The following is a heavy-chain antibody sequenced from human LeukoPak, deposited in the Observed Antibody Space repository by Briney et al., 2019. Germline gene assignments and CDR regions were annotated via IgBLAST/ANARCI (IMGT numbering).Heavy chain of an antibody. CDR3: ARVVTTYNWFDP. J-gene: IGHJ5*02. V-gene: IGHV4-59*01. CDR2: IYYSGST. Sequence: SSETLSLTCTVSAGSIRNYYWTWIRQPPGRGLEWIGYIYYSGSTNYNPSLKSRVTTSVDTSKNQFSLKLSSVTVADTAVYYCARVVTTYNWFDPWGQGTLVTVSS. D-gene: IGHD4-17*01. CDR1: AGSIRNYY.